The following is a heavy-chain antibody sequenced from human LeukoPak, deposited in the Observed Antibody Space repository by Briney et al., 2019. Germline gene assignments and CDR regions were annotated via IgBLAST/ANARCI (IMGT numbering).Heavy chain of an antibody. Sequence: GASVKVSCKASGYTFTSYYMHWVRQAPGQGLEWMGIINPSGGSTSDAQKFQGRVTMTRDTSTSTVYMELSSLRSEDTAVYYCARMTTVVTPKTHLHFDYWGQGTLVTVSS. CDR3: ARMTTVVTPKTHLHFDY. J-gene: IGHJ4*02. D-gene: IGHD4-23*01. CDR2: INPSGGST. V-gene: IGHV1-46*01. CDR1: GYTFTSYY.